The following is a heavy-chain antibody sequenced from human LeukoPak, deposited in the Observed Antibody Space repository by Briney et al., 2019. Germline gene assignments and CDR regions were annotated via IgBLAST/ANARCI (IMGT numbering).Heavy chain of an antibody. CDR3: ARAQGWSGYYTPDY. CDR2: IYYSGST. Sequence: SETLSLTCSVSGGSISSYYWSWIRQPPGKGLEWIGYIYYSGSTNYNPSLKSRVTISVDTSKNQFSLKLSSVTAADTAVYYCARAQGWSGYYTPDYWGQGTLVTVSS. CDR1: GGSISSYY. V-gene: IGHV4-59*01. D-gene: IGHD3-3*01. J-gene: IGHJ4*02.